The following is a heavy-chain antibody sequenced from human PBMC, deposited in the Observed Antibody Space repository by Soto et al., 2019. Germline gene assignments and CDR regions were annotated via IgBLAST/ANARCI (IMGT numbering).Heavy chain of an antibody. CDR3: ARVPRNWGGSSSWYSYYYGMDV. V-gene: IGHV1-69*01. Sequence: QVQLVQSGAEVKKPGSSVKVSCKASGGTFSSYAISWVRQAPGQGLEWMGGIIPIFGTANYAQKFQGRVTITADESTSTAYMELSSLRSEDTAVYYCARVPRNWGGSSSWYSYYYGMDVWGQGTTVTVSS. D-gene: IGHD6-13*01. CDR1: GGTFSSYA. CDR2: IIPIFGTA. J-gene: IGHJ6*02.